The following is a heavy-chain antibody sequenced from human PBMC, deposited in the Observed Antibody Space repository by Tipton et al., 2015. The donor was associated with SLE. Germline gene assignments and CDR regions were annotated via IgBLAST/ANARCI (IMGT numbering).Heavy chain of an antibody. CDR2: INHSGST. D-gene: IGHD6-13*01. Sequence: LRLSCAASGFTFSSYAMHWVRQPPGKGLEWIGEINHSGSTNYNPSLKSRVTISVDTSKNQFSLKLSSVTAADTAVYYCARGNSSSWGRWFDPWGQGTLVTVSS. CDR3: ARGNSSSWGRWFDP. V-gene: IGHV4-34*01. J-gene: IGHJ5*02. CDR1: GFTFSSYA.